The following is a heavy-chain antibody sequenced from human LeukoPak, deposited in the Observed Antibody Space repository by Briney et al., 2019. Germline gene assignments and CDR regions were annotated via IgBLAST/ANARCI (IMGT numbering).Heavy chain of an antibody. D-gene: IGHD3-3*01. J-gene: IGHJ6*03. V-gene: IGHV4-59*08. CDR1: GGSISTYY. CDR3: ARGVNYDFWSGPRPDYMDV. CDR2: VYYSGST. Sequence: PSETLSLTCTVSGGSISTYYWSWIRQPPGKGLEWIGYVYYSGSTNYNPSLKGRVTISVDTSKNQFSLKLSSVTAADTAVYYCARGVNYDFWSGPRPDYMDVWGKGTTVTVSS.